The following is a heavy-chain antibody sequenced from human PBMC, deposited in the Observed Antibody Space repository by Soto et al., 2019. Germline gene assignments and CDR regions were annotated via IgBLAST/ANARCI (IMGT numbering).Heavy chain of an antibody. CDR1: GFTFSAFD. CDR2: VSYDGDSK. J-gene: IGHJ3*01. D-gene: IGHD6-19*01. V-gene: IGHV3-30-3*01. Sequence: QLVESGGGVVQPEKSLRLSCEASGFTFSAFDMHWVRQAPGKGLEWVATVSYDGDSKYYASSVKGRFTISSDNSRNTLYLHMNSLRAEDTAIYYCTRDWSAVTGTPFDLWGQGTMVVVSS. CDR3: TRDWSAVTGTPFDL.